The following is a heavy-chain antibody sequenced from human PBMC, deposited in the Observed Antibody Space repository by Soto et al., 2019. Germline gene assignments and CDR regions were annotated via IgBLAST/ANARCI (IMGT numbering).Heavy chain of an antibody. CDR3: ARDTYDSSGYYPNDAFDI. D-gene: IGHD3-22*01. CDR2: ISAYNGNT. Sequence: QVPLVQSGAEVKKPGASVKVSCKASGYTFTSYGISWVRQAPGQGLEWIGWISAYNGNTNYAQKLQGRVTMTTDTSTSTAYMELRSLRSDDTAVYYCARDTYDSSGYYPNDAFDIWGQGTMVTVSS. CDR1: GYTFTSYG. V-gene: IGHV1-18*01. J-gene: IGHJ3*02.